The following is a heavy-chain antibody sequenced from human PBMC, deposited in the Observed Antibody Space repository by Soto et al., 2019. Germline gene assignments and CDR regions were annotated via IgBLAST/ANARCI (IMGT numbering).Heavy chain of an antibody. CDR2: INHSGST. CDR1: GGSFSGYY. V-gene: IGHV4-34*01. J-gene: IGHJ6*02. Sequence: QVQLQQWGAGLLKPSETLSLTCVAKGGSFSGYYWSWIRQPPGKGLEWIGEINHSGSTKYNLSLKSRVAISVDTSKNQVYLKLSSVTAADTAVYYCARERYCFNGVCYPYGMDVWGQGTTVTVSS. CDR3: ARERYCFNGVCYPYGMDV. D-gene: IGHD2-8*01.